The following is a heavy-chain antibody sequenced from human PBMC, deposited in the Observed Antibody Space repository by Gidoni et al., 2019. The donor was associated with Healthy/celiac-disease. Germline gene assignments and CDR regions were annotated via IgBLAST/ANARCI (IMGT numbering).Heavy chain of an antibody. J-gene: IGHJ4*02. CDR2: INHSGST. V-gene: IGHV4-34*01. CDR3: ARWELLRYFDY. D-gene: IGHD1-26*01. CDR1: GGSFSGYY. Sequence: QVQLQQWGAGLLKPSETLSLTCAVYGGSFSGYYWSWIRQPPGKGLEWIGEINHSGSTNYNPSLKSRVTISVDTSKNQFSLKLSSVTAADTAVYYCARWELLRYFDYWGQGTLVTVSS.